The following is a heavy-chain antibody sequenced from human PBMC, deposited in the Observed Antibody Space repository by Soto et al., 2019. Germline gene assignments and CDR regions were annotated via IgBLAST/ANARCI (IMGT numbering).Heavy chain of an antibody. CDR1: GGSISSSSYY. CDR2: IYYSGST. Sequence: SETLSLTCTVSGGSISSSSYYWGWIRQPPGKGLEWIGSIYYSGSTYYNPSLKSRVTISVDTSKNQFSLKLSSVTAADTAVYYCARLFGPEGFRVGPFDPWGQGTLVTVSS. CDR3: ARLFGPEGFRVGPFDP. V-gene: IGHV4-39*01. D-gene: IGHD3-3*01. J-gene: IGHJ5*02.